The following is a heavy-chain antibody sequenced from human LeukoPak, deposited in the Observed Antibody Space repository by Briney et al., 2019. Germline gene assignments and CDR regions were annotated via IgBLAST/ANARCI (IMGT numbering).Heavy chain of an antibody. CDR3: ARVGWELPGRYFDY. CDR1: GGSISSYY. D-gene: IGHD1-26*01. Sequence: SETLSLTCTVSGGSISSYYWSWIRQPPGKGLEWIRYIYYSGSTNYNPSLKSRVTISVDTSKNQFSLKLSSVTAADTAVYYCARVGWELPGRYFDYWGQGTLVTVSS. CDR2: IYYSGST. J-gene: IGHJ4*02. V-gene: IGHV4-59*01.